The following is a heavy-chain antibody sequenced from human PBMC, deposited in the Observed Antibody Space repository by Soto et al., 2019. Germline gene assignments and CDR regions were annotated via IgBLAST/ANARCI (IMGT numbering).Heavy chain of an antibody. CDR2: ITGAGGST. Sequence: EVQLLESGGGLVQPGGSLRVSCAASGFPFSTYAMRWVRQAPGKGLECVSGITGAGGSTLYADSVKGRFLISRDNLKNTLFLQMNSLTPGETAVYYGARVGSAAGYYYMDVWGRGTTVTASS. CDR1: GFPFSTYA. CDR3: ARVGSAAGYYYMDV. J-gene: IGHJ6*03. V-gene: IGHV3-23*01. D-gene: IGHD3-16*01.